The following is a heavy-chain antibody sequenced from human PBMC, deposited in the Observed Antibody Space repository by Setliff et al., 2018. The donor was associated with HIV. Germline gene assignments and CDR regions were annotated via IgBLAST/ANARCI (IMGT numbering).Heavy chain of an antibody. V-gene: IGHV3-30*01. CDR2: MSYDGNNK. D-gene: IGHD3-22*01. Sequence: GGSLRLSCAASGFIFSSYAMHWVRQAPGKGLEWVAVMSYDGNNKYYADSVKGRFTISRDNSKNTLFLQMNSLRPEDTAVYYCAREIGDYYDSSGYYPPTDYYYGMDVWGQGTTVTVS. J-gene: IGHJ6*02. CDR1: GFIFSSYA. CDR3: AREIGDYYDSSGYYPPTDYYYGMDV.